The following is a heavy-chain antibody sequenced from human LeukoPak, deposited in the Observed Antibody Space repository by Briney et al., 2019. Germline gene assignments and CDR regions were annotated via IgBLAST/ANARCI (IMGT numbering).Heavy chain of an antibody. CDR2: VYPGDSDT. CDR1: GYSFTSYW. J-gene: IGHJ4*02. V-gene: IGHV5-51*01. D-gene: IGHD5-18*01. CDR3: ARRRLDTAMVDFDY. Sequence: GESLKISCKGSGYSFTSYWIGWVRQMPGKGLEWMGIVYPGDSDTRYSPSSQGQVTISADKSISTAYLQWSSLKASDTAMYYCARRRLDTAMVDFDYWGQGTLVTVSS.